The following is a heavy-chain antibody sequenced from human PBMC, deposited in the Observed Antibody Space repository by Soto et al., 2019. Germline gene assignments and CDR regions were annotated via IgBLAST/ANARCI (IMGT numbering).Heavy chain of an antibody. J-gene: IGHJ6*02. CDR3: ARGAAYCSSTSCSTPKRYYYYGMDV. CDR2: INPNSGGT. Sequence: ASVKVSGKASGYTFTGYDMHWVRQAPGQGLEWMGWINPNSGGTNYAQKFQGWVTMTRDTSISTAYMELSRLRSDDTAVYYCARGAAYCSSTSCSTPKRYYYYGMDVWGQGTTVTVSS. D-gene: IGHD2-2*01. V-gene: IGHV1-2*04. CDR1: GYTFTGYD.